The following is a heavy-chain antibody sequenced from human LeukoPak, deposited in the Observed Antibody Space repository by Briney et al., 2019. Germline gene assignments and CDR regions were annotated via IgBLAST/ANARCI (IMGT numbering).Heavy chain of an antibody. J-gene: IGHJ3*02. Sequence: GESLRISCKGSAYSFTSYWISWVRQMPGKGLEWMGRIDPSDSYTNYSPSFQGHVTISADKSISTAYLQWSSLKASDTAMYYCARRRDCSSTSCPDDAFDIWGQGTMVTDSS. CDR3: ARRRDCSSTSCPDDAFDI. CDR2: IDPSDSYT. V-gene: IGHV5-10-1*01. CDR1: AYSFTSYW. D-gene: IGHD2-2*01.